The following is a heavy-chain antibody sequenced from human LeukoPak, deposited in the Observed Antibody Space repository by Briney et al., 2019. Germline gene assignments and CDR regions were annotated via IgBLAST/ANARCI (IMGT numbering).Heavy chain of an antibody. CDR1: GFTFSSYW. J-gene: IGHJ6*02. CDR3: ASEWVVRGVIVDYYYGMDV. D-gene: IGHD3-10*01. CDR2: INSNGSST. V-gene: IGHV3-74*01. Sequence: GGSLRLSCAASGFTFSSYWMHWVRQAPGKGLVWVSRINSNGSSTSYADSVKGRFTISRDNAKNTLYLQMNSLRAEDTAVYYRASEWVVRGVIVDYYYGMDVWGQGTTVTVSS.